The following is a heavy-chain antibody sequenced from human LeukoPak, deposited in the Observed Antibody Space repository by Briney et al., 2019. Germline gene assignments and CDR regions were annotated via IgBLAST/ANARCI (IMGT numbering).Heavy chain of an antibody. V-gene: IGHV4-59*01. CDR1: GGSISGYS. J-gene: IGHJ6*03. CDR2: IHDSGST. Sequence: SETLSLTGTVSGGSISGYSWSWIRQPPGKGLEWIAYIHDSGSTNYNPSVKSRLTTSVDTSKNQFSLRLSSITAADTAVYFCARVELGINPDWYYYYYMDVWGNGTTVTVSS. D-gene: IGHD7-27*01. CDR3: ARVELGINPDWYYYYYMDV.